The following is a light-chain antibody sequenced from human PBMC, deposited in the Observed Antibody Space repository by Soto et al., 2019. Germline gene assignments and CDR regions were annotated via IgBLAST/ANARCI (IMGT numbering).Light chain of an antibody. CDR2: GAS. Sequence: EIVLTQSPGTLSLSPGERATLSCRASQSVSSSYLAWYQQKPGQAPRLLIYGASSRATGIPDRFSGSGSGTDFTLTISRLEPDDFATYYCQQYNSYPWTFGQGTKVDIK. CDR3: QQYNSYPWT. J-gene: IGKJ1*01. V-gene: IGKV3-20*01. CDR1: QSVSSSY.